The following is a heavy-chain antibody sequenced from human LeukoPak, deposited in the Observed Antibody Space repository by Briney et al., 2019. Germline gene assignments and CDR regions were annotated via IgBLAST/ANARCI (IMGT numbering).Heavy chain of an antibody. J-gene: IGHJ3*02. Sequence: GGSLRLSCAASGFTFSGYAMSWVRQAPGKGLEWVSSISGNGDSTFYADSVKGRFTIPRDNSKNTLYLQMNSLRAEDTAVYYCAKTLTPYYDFWSGPSPMDAFDIWGQGTMVTVSS. CDR2: ISGNGDST. D-gene: IGHD3-3*01. V-gene: IGHV3-23*01. CDR3: AKTLTPYYDFWSGPSPMDAFDI. CDR1: GFTFSGYA.